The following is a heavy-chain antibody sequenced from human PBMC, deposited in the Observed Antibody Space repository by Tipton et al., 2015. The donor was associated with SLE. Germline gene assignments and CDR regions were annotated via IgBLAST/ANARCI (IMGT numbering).Heavy chain of an antibody. CDR3: ARGGGYGSGSYYYYYYGMDV. V-gene: IGHV3-7*01. D-gene: IGHD3-10*01. Sequence: SLRLSCAASGFTFSSYWMSWVRQAPGKGLEWVANIKQDGSEKYYVDSVNGRFTISRDNAKNSLYLQMNSLRAEDTAVYYCARGGGYGSGSYYYYYYGMDVWGQGTTVTVSS. J-gene: IGHJ6*02. CDR2: IKQDGSEK. CDR1: GFTFSSYW.